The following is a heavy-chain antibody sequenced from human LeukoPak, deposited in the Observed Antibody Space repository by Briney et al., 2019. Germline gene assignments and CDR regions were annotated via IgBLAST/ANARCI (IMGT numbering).Heavy chain of an antibody. CDR3: ARVLNYYGSGSSFDY. D-gene: IGHD3-10*01. CDR2: IYYSGST. CDR1: GGSISSGDYY. J-gene: IGHJ4*02. V-gene: IGHV4-30-4*01. Sequence: PQTLSLTCTVSGGSISSGDYYWSWIRQPPGKGLEWIGYIYYSGSTYYNPSLKSRVTISVDTSKNQFSLKLSSVTAADTAVYYCARVLNYYGSGSSFDYWGQGTLVTVSS.